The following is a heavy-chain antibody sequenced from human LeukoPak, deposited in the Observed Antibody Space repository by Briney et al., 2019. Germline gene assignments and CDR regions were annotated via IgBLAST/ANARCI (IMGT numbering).Heavy chain of an antibody. CDR2: LTSQAEGGTA. J-gene: IGHJ5*02. V-gene: IGHV3-15*01. D-gene: IGHD3-9*01. CDR1: GFTFSNTW. Sequence: PGGSLRLSCAASGFTFSNTWMSWVRQAPGKGLEWLGLLTSQAEGGTADNAAPVKDRFSISKDESRNTLYLQMNSLKPEDTALYYCVTGGHYFGSWGQGTLVTVSS. CDR3: VTGGHYFGS.